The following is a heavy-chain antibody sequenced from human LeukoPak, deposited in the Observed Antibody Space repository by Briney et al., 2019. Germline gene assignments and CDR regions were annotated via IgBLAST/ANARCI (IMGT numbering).Heavy chain of an antibody. CDR2: IYYPGTT. D-gene: IGHD6-19*01. CDR1: GGSFGSSGFY. CDR3: GRHVSSGWDYFNGLDV. J-gene: IGHJ6*02. V-gene: IGHV4-39*01. Sequence: SETLSLTCKVSGGSFGSSGFYWGWFRQPPGKGLEWIGSIYYPGTTHYNPSLESRVTISVDTSKWQVFLTLRSVTATDTAVYYCGRHVSSGWDYFNGLDVWGQGTAVTVSS.